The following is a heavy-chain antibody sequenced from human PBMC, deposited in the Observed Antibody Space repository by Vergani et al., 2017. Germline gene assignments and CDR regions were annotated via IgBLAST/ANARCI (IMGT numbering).Heavy chain of an antibody. CDR2: IYYSGST. J-gene: IGHJ4*02. D-gene: IGHD3-22*01. V-gene: IGHV4-39*07. CDR3: ARVGGSGSSGYSLDY. Sequence: QLQLQESGPGLVKPSETLSLTCTVSGGSISSSSYYWGWIRQPPGKGLEWIGRIYYSGSTYYNPSLKSRVTISVDTSKNKFSLTLSSVTAADTAVYYCARVGGSGSSGYSLDYWGQGTLVTVSS. CDR1: GGSISSSSYY.